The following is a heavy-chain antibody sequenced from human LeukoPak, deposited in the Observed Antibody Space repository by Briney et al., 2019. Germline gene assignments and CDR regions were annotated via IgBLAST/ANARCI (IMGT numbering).Heavy chain of an antibody. CDR2: IYPGDSDA. Sequence: GESLKISCTASGYSFTNYWIAWVRQMPGAGLEWMGTIYPGDSDARYSPAFQGQFTLSVDRSTTTAYLQWPSQKASDTAMYYCARPYSTGIRDAYDMWGQGTMVIVSS. V-gene: IGHV5-51*01. CDR3: ARPYSTGIRDAYDM. J-gene: IGHJ3*02. CDR1: GYSFTNYW. D-gene: IGHD2/OR15-2a*01.